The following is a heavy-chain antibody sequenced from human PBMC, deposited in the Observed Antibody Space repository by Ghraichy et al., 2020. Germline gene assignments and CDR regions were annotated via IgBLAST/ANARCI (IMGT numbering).Heavy chain of an antibody. D-gene: IGHD3-10*01. CDR1: GGSFSGYY. J-gene: IGHJ6*04. Sequence: SQTLSLTCAVYGGSFSGYYWSWIRQPPGKGLGWIGEINHSGSTNYNPSLQRRVTISVDTSKNQFSLKLSSVTAADTAVYYCSRAPSITMVRAITYYYFYYGMDVWGKGTTVTASS. V-gene: IGHV4-34*01. CDR2: INHSGST. CDR3: SRAPSITMVRAITYYYFYYGMDV.